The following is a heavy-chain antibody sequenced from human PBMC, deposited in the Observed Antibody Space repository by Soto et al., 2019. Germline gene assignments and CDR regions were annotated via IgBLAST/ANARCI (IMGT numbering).Heavy chain of an antibody. D-gene: IGHD4-4*01. V-gene: IGHV3-33*01. J-gene: IGHJ4*02. CDR1: GLTFISYG. Sequence: GGSLRLSCAASGLTFISYGMHWVRHAPGKGLEWVAVIWYDGSNKYYADSVKGRFTISRDNSKNTLYLQMNSLRAEDTAVYFCARYSLHSNTFYYCGQGTLVTVSS. CDR2: IWYDGSNK. CDR3: ARYSLHSNTFYY.